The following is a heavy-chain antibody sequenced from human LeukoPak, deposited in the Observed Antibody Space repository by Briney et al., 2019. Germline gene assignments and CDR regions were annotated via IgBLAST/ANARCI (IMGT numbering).Heavy chain of an antibody. CDR1: GYNFTNYD. J-gene: IGHJ4*02. D-gene: IGHD6-19*01. V-gene: IGHV1-8*01. CDR2: MNPNSGNT. CDR3: AIRPSRIAVAGTEVDY. Sequence: ASVKVSCKASGYNFTNYDIQRVRKATGQGLGWMGLMNPNSGNTGYAQKFQGRVTMTRNTSISTAYMELSSLRSEDTAVYYCAIRPSRIAVAGTEVDYWGQGTLVTVSS.